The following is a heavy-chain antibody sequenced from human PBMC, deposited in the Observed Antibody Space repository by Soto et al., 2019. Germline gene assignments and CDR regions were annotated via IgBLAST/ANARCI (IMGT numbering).Heavy chain of an antibody. CDR1: GGTFSSYA. V-gene: IGHV1-69*12. D-gene: IGHD2-15*01. J-gene: IGHJ4*02. CDR2: IIPIFGTA. Sequence: QVQLVQSGAEVKKPGSSVKVSCKASGGTFSSYAISWVRQAPGQGLEWMGGIIPIFGTANYAQKFQGRVTITEDESTSTADMELSSLRSEDTAVYYCAIIYWSGGSCYPPYFDYWGQGTLVTVSS. CDR3: AIIYWSGGSCYPPYFDY.